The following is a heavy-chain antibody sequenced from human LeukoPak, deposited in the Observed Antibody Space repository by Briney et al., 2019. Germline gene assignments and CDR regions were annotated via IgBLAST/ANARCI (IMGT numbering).Heavy chain of an antibody. V-gene: IGHV4-39*01. CDR1: GRSISSSFYY. J-gene: IGHJ4*02. CDR2: IYYSGST. D-gene: IGHD5-18*01. Sequence: SETLSLTSTVSGRSISSSFYYWGWIRQPPGKGLEWIGSIYYSGSTYYNPSLKSRVTISVDTSKNQFSLRLSSVTAADTAVYYCASVDTNTGHDYWGQGTLVTVSS. CDR3: ASVDTNTGHDY.